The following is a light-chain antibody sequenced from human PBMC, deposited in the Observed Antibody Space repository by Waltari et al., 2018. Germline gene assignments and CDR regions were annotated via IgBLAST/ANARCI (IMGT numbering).Light chain of an antibody. CDR1: SSDVGGYHY. J-gene: IGLJ3*02. CDR2: EVS. V-gene: IGLV2-8*01. Sequence: QSALTQPHSASGSPGQPVTIACPGTSSDVGGYHYFSWYKQHPGKAPKLMIYEVSKRPSGVPDRFSGSKSGNTASLTVSGLQAEDEADYYCSSYAGSNNLVFGGGTKLTVL. CDR3: SSYAGSNNLV.